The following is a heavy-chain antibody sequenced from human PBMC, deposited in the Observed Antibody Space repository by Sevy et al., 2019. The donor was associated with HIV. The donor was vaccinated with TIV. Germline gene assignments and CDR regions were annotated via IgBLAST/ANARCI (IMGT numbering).Heavy chain of an antibody. J-gene: IGHJ4*02. D-gene: IGHD1-26*01. CDR3: AKGASRAWVPLDYFDY. Sequence: GGSLRLSCAASGFTFSSYGMHWVRQAPGKGLEWVAVISYDGSNKYYADSVKGRFTISRDNSKNTLYLQMNSLKAEDTAVYYCAKGASRAWVPLDYFDYWGQGTLVTVSS. V-gene: IGHV3-30*18. CDR2: ISYDGSNK. CDR1: GFTFSSYG.